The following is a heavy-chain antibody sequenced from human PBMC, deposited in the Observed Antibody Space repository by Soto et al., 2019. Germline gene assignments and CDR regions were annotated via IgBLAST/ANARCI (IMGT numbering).Heavy chain of an antibody. J-gene: IGHJ4*02. CDR3: ARGSVGANFDY. V-gene: IGHV3-74*03. D-gene: IGHD1-26*01. CDR1: RITFISYW. Sequence: EGQLVESGGGLVQPGGSLRLSCAASRITFISYWMHWVRQVPGKGLVWVAHINSDGSTTTYADSVKGRFTISRDNAKSTLDLQMNSLRAEDTAVYYCARGSVGANFDYWGQGTLVTVSS. CDR2: INSDGSTT.